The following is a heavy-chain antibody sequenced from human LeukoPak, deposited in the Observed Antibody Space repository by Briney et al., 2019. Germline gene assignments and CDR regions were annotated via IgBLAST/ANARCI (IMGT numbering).Heavy chain of an antibody. CDR2: ISYDGRTQ. CDR3: AKDRRMMSAYYGMDA. J-gene: IGHJ6*02. Sequence: GSSLRLSWEASGFTFWSYGVLWVSQAPGKVTERLAVISYDGRTQQVAAFVKGRFTMSRDNTRNTVYLQLNSLSTEDTAVYYGAKDRRMMSAYYGMDAWGQGTTVIVSS. CDR1: GFTFWSYG. D-gene: IGHD3-16*01. V-gene: IGHV3-30*18.